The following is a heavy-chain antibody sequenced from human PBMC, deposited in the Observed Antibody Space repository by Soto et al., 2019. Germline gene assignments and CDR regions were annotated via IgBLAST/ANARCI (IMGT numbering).Heavy chain of an antibody. D-gene: IGHD1-26*01. CDR3: AKEGYSENYRLAYFDY. V-gene: IGHV3-30-3*01. CDR2: ISYDGSSQ. J-gene: IGHJ4*02. CDR1: GFTFGSYA. Sequence: QVQLVQSGGGVVQPGRSLRLSCAASGFTFGSYAMHWVRQAPGKGLEWMTFISYDGSSQYYVDSVKGRFTISRDNSKNTLYLQMNSLRTDDTAVYYCAKEGYSENYRLAYFDYWGPGTLVTVSS.